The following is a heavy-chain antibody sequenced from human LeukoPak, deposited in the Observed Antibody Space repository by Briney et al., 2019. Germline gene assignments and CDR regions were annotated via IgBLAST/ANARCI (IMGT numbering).Heavy chain of an antibody. J-gene: IGHJ6*02. Sequence: ASVKVSCKASGYTFTSYDINWVRQATGQGLEWMGWMNPNSGNTGYAQKFQGRVTMTRNTSISTAYMELSSLRSEDTAVYYCARGCQRFLEWLTYYYYYYGMDVWGQGTTVTVSS. D-gene: IGHD3-3*01. CDR2: MNPNSGNT. CDR1: GYTFTSYD. V-gene: IGHV1-8*01. CDR3: ARGCQRFLEWLTYYYYYYGMDV.